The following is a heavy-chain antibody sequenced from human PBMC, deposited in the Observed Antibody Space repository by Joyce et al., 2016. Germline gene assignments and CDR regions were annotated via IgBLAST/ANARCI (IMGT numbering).Heavy chain of an antibody. D-gene: IGHD3-16*01. CDR1: GFTLSSYA. Sequence: QVQLVESGGGVVQTGRSLRLSCAASGFTLSSYAMHWVRQATGKGLRLVTVISYDVNNIHYTDSVKGRFSISRNNSKSIVYLQMNGLRDEDTAVYFCAKGRGSPPNLGRLAFFDYWGQGTRVTVSS. CDR2: ISYDVNNI. V-gene: IGHV3-30*18. J-gene: IGHJ4*02. CDR3: AKGRGSPPNLGRLAFFDY.